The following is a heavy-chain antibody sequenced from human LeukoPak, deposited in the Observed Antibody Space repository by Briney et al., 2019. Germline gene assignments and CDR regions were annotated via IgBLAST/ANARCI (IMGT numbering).Heavy chain of an antibody. CDR2: ISGSGANT. V-gene: IGHV3-23*01. J-gene: IGHJ3*02. D-gene: IGHD3-22*01. CDR1: GFTFSTYA. CDR3: AKGYYYDSSFDAFDI. Sequence: GGSLRLSCAASGFTFSTYAMSWVRQAPGKGLEWVSTISGSGANTYYGESVRSRFTISRDNSKNTLYLKMNSLRAEDRAVYYCAKGYYYDSSFDAFDIWGQGKMVTVSS.